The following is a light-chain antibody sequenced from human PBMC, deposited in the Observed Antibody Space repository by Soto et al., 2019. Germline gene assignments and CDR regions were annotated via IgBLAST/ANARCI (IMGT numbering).Light chain of an antibody. CDR1: QSVSSSY. V-gene: IGKV3-20*01. CDR2: GAS. Sequence: EIVLTQSPGTLSLSPGERATLSCRASQSVSSSYLAWYQQKPGQAPRLLIYGASSRATGIPDRFSGSGSGEDFTLTISRLEPEDFAVYYWQQYGSSPYTFGQGTKLEIK. J-gene: IGKJ2*01. CDR3: QQYGSSPYT.